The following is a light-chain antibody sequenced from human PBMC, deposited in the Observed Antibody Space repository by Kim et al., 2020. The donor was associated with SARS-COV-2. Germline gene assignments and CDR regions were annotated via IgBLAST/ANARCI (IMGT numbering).Light chain of an antibody. J-gene: IGLJ2*01. CDR2: GKN. CDR3: NSRDSNDNVV. CDR1: SVRRYY. V-gene: IGLV3-19*01. Sequence: VALGQTVRITGQGDSVRRYYATWYQQKPGQAPTVVIYGKNNRHSGIPDRFSGSSSGNTASLTITGTQAGDEADYYCNSRDSNDNVVFGGGTKLTVL.